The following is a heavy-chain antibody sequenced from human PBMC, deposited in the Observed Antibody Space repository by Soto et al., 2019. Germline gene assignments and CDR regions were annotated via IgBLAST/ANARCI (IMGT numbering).Heavy chain of an antibody. D-gene: IGHD3-22*01. J-gene: IGHJ4*02. CDR3: ARDPLGYDSSGYIVFDY. CDR2: ISSSGSST. CDR1: GGSISSGGYY. V-gene: IGHV3-11*04. Sequence: LSLTCTVSGGSISSGGYYWSWIRQAPGKGLEWVSDISSSGSSTYYADSVKGRFTISRDNAKNSLYLQMNSLRAEDTAVYYCARDPLGYDSSGYIVFDYWGQGTLVTVSS.